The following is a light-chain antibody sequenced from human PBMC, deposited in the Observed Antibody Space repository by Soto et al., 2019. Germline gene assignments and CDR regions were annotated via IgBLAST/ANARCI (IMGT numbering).Light chain of an antibody. J-gene: IGKJ4*01. CDR3: QQYERYPMT. CDR2: KAS. CDR1: QSISSW. V-gene: IGKV1-5*03. Sequence: DSPMTQYPSTLSASVVDIVNITCRSSQSISSWLAWYQQKPGKAPNLLISKASTLQSGVPPRFSGSGYGTEFTLTISSLQTDDCATYSCQQYERYPMTFGGGTKVEIK.